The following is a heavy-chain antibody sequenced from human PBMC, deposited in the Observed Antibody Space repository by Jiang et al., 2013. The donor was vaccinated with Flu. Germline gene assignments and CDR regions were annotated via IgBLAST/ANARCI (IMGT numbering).Heavy chain of an antibody. J-gene: IGHJ5*02. D-gene: IGHD3-10*01. V-gene: IGHV4-34*01. CDR3: ARGFTMVRGVVTWFDP. CDR1: GGSFSGYY. Sequence: ELLKPSETLSLTCAVYGGSFSGYYWSWIRQPPGKGLEWIGEINHSGSTNYNPSLKSRVTISVDTSKNQFSLKLSSVTAADTAVYYCARGFTMVRGVVTWFDPWGQGPWSPSPQ. CDR2: INHSGST.